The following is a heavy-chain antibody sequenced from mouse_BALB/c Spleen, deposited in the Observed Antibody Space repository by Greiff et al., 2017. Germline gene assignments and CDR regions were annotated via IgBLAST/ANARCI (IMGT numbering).Heavy chain of an antibody. CDR2: IWAGGST. Sequence: QVQLKESGPGLVAPSQSLSITCTVSGFSLTSYGVHWVRQPPGKGLEWLGVIWAGGSTNYNSALMSRLSISKDNSKSQVFLKMNSLQTDDTAMYYCARTRRYGYYYAMDYWGQGTSVTVSS. V-gene: IGHV2-9*02. CDR1: GFSLTSYG. D-gene: IGHD2-10*02. J-gene: IGHJ4*01. CDR3: ARTRRYGYYYAMDY.